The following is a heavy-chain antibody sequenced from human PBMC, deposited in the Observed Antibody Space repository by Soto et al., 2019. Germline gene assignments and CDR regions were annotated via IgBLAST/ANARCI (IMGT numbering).Heavy chain of an antibody. Sequence: QVQLVQSGAEVKKPGSSVKVSCKASGGTFSSYTISWVRQAPGQGLEWMGRIIPILGIANYAQKFQGRVPITADKSTSTAYMELSSLRSEDTAVYYCVLVVAATSDAFDIWGQGTMVTVSS. CDR2: IIPILGIA. J-gene: IGHJ3*02. CDR3: VLVVAATSDAFDI. D-gene: IGHD2-15*01. V-gene: IGHV1-69*02. CDR1: GGTFSSYT.